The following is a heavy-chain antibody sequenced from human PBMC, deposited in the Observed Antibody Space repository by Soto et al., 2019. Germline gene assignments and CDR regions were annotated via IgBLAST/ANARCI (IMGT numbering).Heavy chain of an antibody. J-gene: IGHJ4*02. Sequence: EVQLLESGGGLVQPGGSLGLSCAASGFTFSTYAMSWVRQAPGKGLEWVSTISGSGGSTYYADSVKGRFSISRDNSKNTLYLKMNSLRAADTAVYYCAKLGDDSSYFDYWGQGTLVTVSS. CDR3: AKLGDDSSYFDY. CDR1: GFTFSTYA. CDR2: ISGSGGST. V-gene: IGHV3-23*01. D-gene: IGHD3-22*01.